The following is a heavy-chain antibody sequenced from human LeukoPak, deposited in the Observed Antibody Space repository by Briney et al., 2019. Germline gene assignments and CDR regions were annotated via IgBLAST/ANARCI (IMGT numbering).Heavy chain of an antibody. J-gene: IGHJ4*02. D-gene: IGHD3-22*01. CDR2: IRRKAYGRTT. Sequence: GGSLRLSCAASGFTFGDYAVSWVRQAPSRGREWVGFIRRKAYGRTTQSASSVKSRFTISRDDSKSITYLQMNSLKTEDTALYYCTRDHPYYYDNSGYLLDYWGQGTLVTVSS. CDR3: TRDHPYYYDNSGYLLDY. V-gene: IGHV3-49*04. CDR1: GFTFGDYA.